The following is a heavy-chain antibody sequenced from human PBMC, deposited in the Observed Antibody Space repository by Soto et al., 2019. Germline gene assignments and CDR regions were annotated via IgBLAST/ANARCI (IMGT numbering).Heavy chain of an antibody. J-gene: IGHJ4*02. D-gene: IGHD5-18*01. CDR1: GGSISSYY. CDR2: IYYSGST. V-gene: IGHV4-59*01. Sequence: SETLSLTCTVSGGSISSYYWSWIRQPPGKGLEWIGYIYYSGSTNYNPSLKSRVTISVDTSKNQFSLKLSSVTAADTAVYYCARGTAILCFDYWGQGTLVTVST. CDR3: ARGTAILCFDY.